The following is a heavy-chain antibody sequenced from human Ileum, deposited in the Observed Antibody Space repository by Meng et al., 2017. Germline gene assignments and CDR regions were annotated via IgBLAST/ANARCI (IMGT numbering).Heavy chain of an antibody. CDR1: AGFTTSEDYY. CDR3: ARDSSGGYRSFDP. J-gene: IGHJ5*02. V-gene: IGHV4-30-4*01. CDR2: IHWSGIN. D-gene: IGHD5-12*01. Sequence: VQLKEQGPVLVNPSQAPCRTGTVSAGFTTSEDYYWSWIGKPPGKGLEWIGYIHWSGINYSSPSLKSRIAISLEPSKTQFSPKLNSVTVGDAAVSYCARDSSGGYRSFDPWGQGTLVTVSS.